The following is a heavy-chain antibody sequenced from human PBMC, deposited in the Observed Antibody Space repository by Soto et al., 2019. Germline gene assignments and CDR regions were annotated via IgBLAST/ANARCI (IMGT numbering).Heavy chain of an antibody. Sequence: QVHLVQSGAEVKKPGASVKVSCKGSGYDFTTYGITWVRQAPGQGLEWMAWISAHNGNTDYAQKLQGRVTVTRDTSTSTAYMELRSLRSDATAVYYCARARYGDYWGQGALVTVSS. CDR2: ISAHNGNT. CDR3: ARARYGDY. CDR1: GYDFTTYG. J-gene: IGHJ4*02. D-gene: IGHD1-1*01. V-gene: IGHV1-18*01.